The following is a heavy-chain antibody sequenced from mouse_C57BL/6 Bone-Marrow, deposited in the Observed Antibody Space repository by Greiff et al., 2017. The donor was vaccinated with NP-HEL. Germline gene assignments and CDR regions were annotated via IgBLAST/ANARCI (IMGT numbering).Heavy chain of an antibody. Sequence: EVQLQQSGPELVKPGASVKIPCKASGYTFTDYNMDWVKQSHGKSLEWIGDINPNNGGTIYNQKFKGKATLTVDKSSSTAYMELRSLTSEDTAVYYCARRTYYSISYAMDYWGQGTSVTVSS. V-gene: IGHV1-18*01. CDR2: INPNNGGT. D-gene: IGHD2-5*01. CDR1: GYTFTDYN. J-gene: IGHJ4*01. CDR3: ARRTYYSISYAMDY.